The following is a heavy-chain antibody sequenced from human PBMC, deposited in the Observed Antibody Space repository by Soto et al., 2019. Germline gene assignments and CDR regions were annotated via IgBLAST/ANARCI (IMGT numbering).Heavy chain of an antibody. D-gene: IGHD4-17*01. J-gene: IGHJ4*02. CDR3: ARVTYGDYEVYYFDY. CDR2: IYYSGST. Sequence: QVQLQESGPGLVKPSQTLSLTCTVSGGSISSGGYYWSWIRQHPGKGLEWIGYIYYSGSTYYNPSLKSRVTISVDTSKNQFSLKLSSVTAADTAVYYCARVTYGDYEVYYFDYWGQGTLVTVSS. V-gene: IGHV4-31*03. CDR1: GGSISSGGYY.